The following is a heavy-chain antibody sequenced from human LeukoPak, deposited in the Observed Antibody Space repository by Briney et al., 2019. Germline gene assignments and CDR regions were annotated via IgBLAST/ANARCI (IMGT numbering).Heavy chain of an antibody. J-gene: IGHJ3*02. CDR2: ISYDGSNK. V-gene: IGHV3-30-3*01. CDR1: GFTFSSYA. D-gene: IGHD1-26*01. Sequence: GRSLRLPCAASGFTFSSYAMHWVRQAPGKGLEWVAVISYDGSNKYYADSVKGRFTISRDNSKNTLYLQMNSLRAEDTAAYYCASNCIVGADDDAFDIWGQGTMVTVSS. CDR3: ASNCIVGADDDAFDI.